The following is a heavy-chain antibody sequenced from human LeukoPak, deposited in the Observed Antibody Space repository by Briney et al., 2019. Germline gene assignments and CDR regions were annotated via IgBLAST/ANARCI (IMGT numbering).Heavy chain of an antibody. J-gene: IGHJ6*03. D-gene: IGHD5-12*01. V-gene: IGHV4-38-2*02. CDR3: AIRGYSGLYYYMDV. CDR1: AYSISSGFY. Sequence: SETLSLTCTVSAYSISSGFYWGWIRQPPGKGLEWIATIHHSGSTYYNPSLKSRVTISIDTSKNQFSLKLSSVTAADTAVYYCAIRGYSGLYYYMDVWGKGTTVTVSS. CDR2: IHHSGST.